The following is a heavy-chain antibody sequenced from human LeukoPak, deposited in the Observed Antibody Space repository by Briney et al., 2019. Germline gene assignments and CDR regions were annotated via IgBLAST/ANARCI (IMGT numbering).Heavy chain of an antibody. CDR3: AREKTIFGVVRGGEAFDI. CDR1: GYTFTGYY. J-gene: IGHJ3*02. CDR2: INPNSGGT. Sequence: ASVKVSCKAPGYTFTGYYMHWVRQAPGQGLEWMGWINPNSGGTNYAQKFQGRVTMTRDTSISTAYMKLSRLRSDDTAVYYCAREKTIFGVVRGGEAFDIWGQGTMVTVSS. V-gene: IGHV1-2*02. D-gene: IGHD3-3*01.